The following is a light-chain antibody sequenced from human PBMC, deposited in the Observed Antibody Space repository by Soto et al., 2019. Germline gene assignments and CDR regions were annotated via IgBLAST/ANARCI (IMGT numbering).Light chain of an antibody. CDR1: QTVSFF. Sequence: FRLTQSPSSLSASVGDRVTITCRANQTVSFFLNWYQQRPGRAPKLLIYGASNLLSGVPSRFSGSRSGTDFTLTISSLQPEDFATYYCQQSYSTPWTFGQGTKV. CDR2: GAS. CDR3: QQSYSTPWT. J-gene: IGKJ1*01. V-gene: IGKV1-39*01.